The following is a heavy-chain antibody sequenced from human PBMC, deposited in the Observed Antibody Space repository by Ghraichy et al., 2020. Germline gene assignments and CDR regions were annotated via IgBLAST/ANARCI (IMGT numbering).Heavy chain of an antibody. J-gene: IGHJ4*02. CDR1: AFTFSTDT. CDR2: INDRDRST. V-gene: IGHV3-23*01. Sequence: GGSLRLSWAASAFTFSTDTMIWVGQPPGLGLKWVSAINDRDRSTFYADSVKGRFTISRDNSQNTVYLQMNSLRAEDTAVYFCATICRGGSCYFDFWGQGTLVTVSS. CDR3: ATICRGGSCYFDF. D-gene: IGHD2-15*01.